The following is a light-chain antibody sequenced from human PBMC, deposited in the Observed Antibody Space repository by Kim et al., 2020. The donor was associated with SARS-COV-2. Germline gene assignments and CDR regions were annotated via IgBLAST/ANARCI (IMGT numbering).Light chain of an antibody. CDR3: QQYTGSPIT. Sequence: SPGERAPLSCRASQNVRSGYLSWYQQKPGQAPRLLIYDASTRATGIPDRFSGSGSGTDFTLTISRLEPEDFAVYYCQQYTGSPITFGQGTRLEIK. J-gene: IGKJ5*01. CDR1: QNVRSGY. CDR2: DAS. V-gene: IGKV3-20*01.